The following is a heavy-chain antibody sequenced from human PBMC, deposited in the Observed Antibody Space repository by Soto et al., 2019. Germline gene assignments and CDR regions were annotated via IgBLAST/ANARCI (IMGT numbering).Heavy chain of an antibody. J-gene: IGHJ4*02. CDR2: FRTGADDGTT. Sequence: GGSLRLSCAASGFTFSSYSMSWVRQAPGKGLEWVSGFRTGADDGTTYYADSVKGRFTISRDISKDTLFLQMNSLRAEDTAIYYCAKKVNSGPGSQYFDYWGQGTLVTVSS. CDR1: GFTFSSYS. D-gene: IGHD3-10*01. CDR3: AKKVNSGPGSQYFDY. V-gene: IGHV3-23*01.